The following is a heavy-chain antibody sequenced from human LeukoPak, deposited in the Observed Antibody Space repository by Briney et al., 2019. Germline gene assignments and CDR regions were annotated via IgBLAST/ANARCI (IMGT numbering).Heavy chain of an antibody. D-gene: IGHD2-15*01. Sequence: SETLSLTCTVSGGSISSSSYYWGWIRQPPGKGLDWIGSIYYSGSTYCNPSLKSRVTISVDTSKNQFSLKLSPVTAADTAVYYCARRRHCSSGSCYAFDCWGQGTLVTVSS. V-gene: IGHV4-39*01. CDR3: ARRRHCSSGSCYAFDC. CDR1: GGSISSSSYY. J-gene: IGHJ4*02. CDR2: IYYSGST.